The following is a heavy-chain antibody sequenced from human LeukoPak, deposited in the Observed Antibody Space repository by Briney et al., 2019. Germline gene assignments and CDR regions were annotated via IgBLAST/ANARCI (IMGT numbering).Heavy chain of an antibody. CDR2: IYWNDDK. CDR3: AHTEGYYDFWSGYSYYFDY. CDR1: GFSLSTSGVG. Sequence: ESGPTLVNPTQTLTLTCTFSGFSLSTSGVGVGLIRQPPGKALEWLALIYWNDDKRYTPSLQSRLTLTKDTSKNQVVLTMTNMDPVDTAPYYCAHTEGYYDFWSGYSYYFDYWGQGTLVTVSS. V-gene: IGHV2-5*01. J-gene: IGHJ4*02. D-gene: IGHD3-3*01.